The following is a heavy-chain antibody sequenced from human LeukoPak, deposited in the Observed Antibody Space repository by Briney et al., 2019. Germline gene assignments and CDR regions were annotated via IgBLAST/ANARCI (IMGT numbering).Heavy chain of an antibody. CDR3: ARHSPEVVPAAILHWFDP. CDR2: IYYSGST. Sequence: SETLSLTCTVSGGSIRGSSYYWGWIRQPPGKGLEWIGSIYYSGSTYYNPSLKSRVTISVDTSKNQFSLKLSSVTAADTAVYYCARHSPEVVPAAILHWFDPWGQGTLVTVSS. J-gene: IGHJ5*02. V-gene: IGHV4-39*01. D-gene: IGHD2-2*01. CDR1: GGSIRGSSYY.